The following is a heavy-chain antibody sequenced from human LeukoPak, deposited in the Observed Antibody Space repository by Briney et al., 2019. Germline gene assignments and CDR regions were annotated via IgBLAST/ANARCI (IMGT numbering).Heavy chain of an antibody. V-gene: IGHV3-23*01. J-gene: IGHJ4*02. Sequence: GGSLRLSCAASGFIFSHYTMTWVRQAPGKGLEWVSSINGSGDATKYADFVMGRFTISRDNSKNTVSLQMNSLRAEDTAVYYCARRAPYGSGSYFPNFDYWGQGTLVTVSS. CDR1: GFIFSHYT. CDR2: INGSGDAT. CDR3: ARRAPYGSGSYFPNFDY. D-gene: IGHD3-10*01.